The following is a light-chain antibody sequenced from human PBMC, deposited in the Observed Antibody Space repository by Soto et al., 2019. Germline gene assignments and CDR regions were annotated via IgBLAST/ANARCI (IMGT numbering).Light chain of an antibody. CDR1: SSDVGGYNS. J-gene: IGLJ2*01. V-gene: IGLV2-14*01. Sequence: QSALTQPASVSGSPGQSITISCTGTSSDVGGYNSVSWYQQHPGKAPKLMIYDVSNRPSGVSNRFSGSKSGNTASLTISGLQAEDEAEYYCSSYISSSTLEVFGGGTKLTVL. CDR3: SSYISSSTLEV. CDR2: DVS.